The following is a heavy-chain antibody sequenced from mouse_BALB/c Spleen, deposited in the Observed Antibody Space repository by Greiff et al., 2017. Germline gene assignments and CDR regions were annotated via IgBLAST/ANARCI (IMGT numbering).Heavy chain of an antibody. J-gene: IGHJ1*01. D-gene: IGHD1-1*01. CDR1: GYTFTSYW. Sequence: QVQLQQPGAELVKPGAPVKLSCKASGYTFTSYWMNWVKQRPGRGFEWIGRIDPSDSETHYNQKFKDKATLTVDKSSSTAYIQLSSLTSEDSAVYYCARFYYGSDWYFDVWGAGTTVTVSS. CDR3: ARFYYGSDWYFDV. V-gene: IGHV1-69*02. CDR2: IDPSDSET.